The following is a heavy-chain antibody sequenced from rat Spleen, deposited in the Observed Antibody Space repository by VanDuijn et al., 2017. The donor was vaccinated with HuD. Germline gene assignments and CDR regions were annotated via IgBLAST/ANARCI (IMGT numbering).Heavy chain of an antibody. CDR1: GFTFSNYG. CDR3: ARQGYSYSSYILYVMDA. Sequence: EVQLVESGGGAVQPGRSMKLSCAASGFTFSNYGMTWIRQAPGKGLEWVASISNTCGNTYYPDSVKCRFTISRDNAKSTLYLQMDSLRSEDTANYYCARQGYSYSSYILYVMDAWGQGASVTVSS. J-gene: IGHJ4*01. D-gene: IGHD1-2*01. CDR2: ISNTCGNT. V-gene: IGHV5-25*01.